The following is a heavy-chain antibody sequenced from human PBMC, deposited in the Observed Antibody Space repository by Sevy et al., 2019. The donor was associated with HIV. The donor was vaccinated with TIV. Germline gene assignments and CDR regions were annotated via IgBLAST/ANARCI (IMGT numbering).Heavy chain of an antibody. CDR2: FYYSGRT. Sequence: SETLSLTCTVSGGSIGNHYWSWIRQPPGKGLEWIRYFYYSGRTNYNPSLKSRVTISVDTSKNQFSLKLTSVTAADAAVYYCANCSPDYYYAMDVWGQGTTVTVSS. V-gene: IGHV4-59*11. J-gene: IGHJ6*02. CDR3: ANCSPDYYYAMDV. D-gene: IGHD2-21*01. CDR1: GGSIGNHY.